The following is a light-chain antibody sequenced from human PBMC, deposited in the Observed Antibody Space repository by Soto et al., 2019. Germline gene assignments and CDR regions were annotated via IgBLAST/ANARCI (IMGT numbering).Light chain of an antibody. CDR3: QQYNKWPLS. Sequence: VLMQYTATLSVSPWERVTFFCRASQSVNINLAWYQQKVGKAHRLRIYGASTRATGIPARFSGTGSGTEFTPTVSSLQSEDLAVYYCQQYNKWPLSFGGGTKVVIK. CDR1: QSVNIN. V-gene: IGKV3-15*01. J-gene: IGKJ4*01. CDR2: GAS.